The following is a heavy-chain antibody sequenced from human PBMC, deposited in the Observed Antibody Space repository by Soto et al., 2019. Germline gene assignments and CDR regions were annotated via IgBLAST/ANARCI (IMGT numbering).Heavy chain of an antibody. J-gene: IGHJ3*02. D-gene: IGHD5-12*01. CDR2: IIPIFGTA. Sequence: QVQLVQSGAEVKKPGSSVKVSCKASGGTFSSYAISWVRQAPGQGLEWMGGIIPIFGTANYAQKFQGRVTITADESTSTAYMELSSLRSEDTAVYYCADGGYSVFLGGTRAFDIWGQGTMVTVSS. CDR3: ADGGYSVFLGGTRAFDI. CDR1: GGTFSSYA. V-gene: IGHV1-69*01.